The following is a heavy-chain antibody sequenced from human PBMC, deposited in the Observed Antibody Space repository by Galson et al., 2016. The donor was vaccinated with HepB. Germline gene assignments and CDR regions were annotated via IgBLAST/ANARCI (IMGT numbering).Heavy chain of an antibody. Sequence: SLRLSCAASGFVFSNFGLSWVRQAPGKGLEWVASISTRRTTYYSDSVQGRFTISRDNSNNTLYLQMNGLRAEDTAVYYCARDLYCSGSTCNTSDLIYYVSGSWPAHWGQGTLVTVSS. D-gene: IGHD3-10*01. CDR2: ISTRRTT. V-gene: IGHV3-23*01. J-gene: IGHJ4*02. CDR3: ARDLYCSGSTCNTSDLIYYVSGSWPAH. CDR1: GFVFSNFG.